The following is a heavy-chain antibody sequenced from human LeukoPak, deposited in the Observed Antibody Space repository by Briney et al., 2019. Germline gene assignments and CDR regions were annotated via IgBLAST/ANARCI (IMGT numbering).Heavy chain of an antibody. CDR3: ARDYRITMVRGVIITHAFDI. CDR1: GPSISSYY. CDR2: IYYSGST. D-gene: IGHD3-10*01. Sequence: SETLSLTCTVSGPSISSYYCSWVRQPPGKGLEWVGYIYYSGSTNYNPSLKSRVTISVDTSKNQFSLKLSSVTAADTAVYYCARDYRITMVRGVIITHAFDIWGQGTMVTGSS. J-gene: IGHJ3*02. V-gene: IGHV4-59*01.